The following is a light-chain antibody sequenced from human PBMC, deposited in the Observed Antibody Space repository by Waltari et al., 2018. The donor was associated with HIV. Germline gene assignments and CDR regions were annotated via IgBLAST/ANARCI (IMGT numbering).Light chain of an antibody. V-gene: IGLV6-57*01. CDR1: SGGIAHNY. CDR3: QSYDNGNWV. CDR2: GDY. J-gene: IGLJ3*02. Sequence: NFMLTQPHSVSDSPGQTVTISCARSSGGIAHNYGQWYQQRPGSSPTPVIYGDYQIPSGVPDRFSGSIDSSSNSASLTISGLKTDDEADYYCQSYDNGNWVLGGGTKVTVL.